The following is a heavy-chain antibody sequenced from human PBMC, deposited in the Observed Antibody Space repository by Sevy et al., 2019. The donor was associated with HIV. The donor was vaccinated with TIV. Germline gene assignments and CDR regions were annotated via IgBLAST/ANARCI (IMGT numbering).Heavy chain of an antibody. CDR3: ARGGGNGWYYFDY. CDR1: GGTFSSYG. D-gene: IGHD6-19*01. CDR2: TIPILGTV. J-gene: IGHJ4*02. Sequence: ASVKVSCKASGGTFSSYGISWVRQAPGQGLEWMGGTIPILGTVNYAQKFQGRVTITADESTKTAYMELSSLRSEDTVVYYCARGGGNGWYYFDYWGQETLVTVSS. V-gene: IGHV1-69*13.